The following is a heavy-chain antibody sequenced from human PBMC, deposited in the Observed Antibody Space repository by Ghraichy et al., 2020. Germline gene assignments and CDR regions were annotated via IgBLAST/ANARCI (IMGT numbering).Heavy chain of an antibody. CDR1: GFTFSSYW. CDR2: INSDGSSI. D-gene: IGHD2-15*01. J-gene: IGHJ4*02. V-gene: IGHV3-74*01. Sequence: GGSLRLSCAVSGFTFSSYWMHWVRQAPGKGLVWVSRINSDGSSISYADSVKGRFTFSRDNAKNTLYLQMNSLRADDTAVYYCARGGPEYCSGCSCYAGDYWGQGTLVTVSS. CDR3: ARGGPEYCSGCSCYAGDY.